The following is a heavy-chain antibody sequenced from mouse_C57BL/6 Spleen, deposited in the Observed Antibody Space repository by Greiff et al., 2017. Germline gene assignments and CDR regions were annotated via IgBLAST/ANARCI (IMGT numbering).Heavy chain of an antibody. J-gene: IGHJ2*01. D-gene: IGHD1-1*01. CDR1: GYSITSGYD. Sequence: EVQLQESGPGMVKPSQSLSLTCTVTGYSITSGYDWHWIRHFPGNKLEWMGYISYSGSTNYNPSLKSRISITHDTSKNHFFLKLNSVTTEDTATYYCARAGYGSSFYYFDYWGQGTTLTVSS. V-gene: IGHV3-1*01. CDR2: ISYSGST. CDR3: ARAGYGSSFYYFDY.